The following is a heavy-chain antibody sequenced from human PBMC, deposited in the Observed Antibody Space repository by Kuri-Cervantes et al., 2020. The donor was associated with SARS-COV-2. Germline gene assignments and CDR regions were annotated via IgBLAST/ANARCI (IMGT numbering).Heavy chain of an antibody. CDR1: GGSISSSSYY. D-gene: IGHD4-17*01. CDR3: ARQDYGDTEFDS. J-gene: IGHJ4*02. Sequence: SETLSLTCTVSGGSISSSSYYWGWIRQPPGKGLEWIGSIFYGGSTYYNPSLKSRVTFSVDTSKNQFSLKLSSVTAADTAVYYCARQDYGDTEFDSWGQGILVTVSS. V-gene: IGHV4-39*01. CDR2: IFYGGST.